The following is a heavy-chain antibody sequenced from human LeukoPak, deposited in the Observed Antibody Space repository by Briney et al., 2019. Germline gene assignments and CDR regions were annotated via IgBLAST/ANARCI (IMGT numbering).Heavy chain of an antibody. D-gene: IGHD6-13*01. CDR1: GYTFTGYY. CDR3: AKVRDGLSSFYPAA. CDR2: INPNSGGT. Sequence: GASVKVSCKASGYTFTGYYMHWVRQAPGQGLEWMGWINPNSGGTSYAQKFQGRVTMTRDTSSTTAYLELSGLTSDDTTMYYCAKVRDGLSSFYPAAWGQGTLVTVSS. J-gene: IGHJ4*02. V-gene: IGHV1-2*02.